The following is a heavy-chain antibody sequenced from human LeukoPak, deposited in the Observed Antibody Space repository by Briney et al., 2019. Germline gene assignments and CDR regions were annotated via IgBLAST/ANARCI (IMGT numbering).Heavy chain of an antibody. Sequence: RGESLKISCKTSGYRFITYWIGWVRPVPGKGLEWMGIIYPGDSETKTSPSFRGQVTISADKSSSTAYLQWSSLKASDTAIYYCATPTSMVTRGDLYFDYWGQGTLVTVSS. CDR2: IYPGDSET. V-gene: IGHV5-51*01. D-gene: IGHD5-18*01. J-gene: IGHJ4*02. CDR3: ATPTSMVTRGDLYFDY. CDR1: GYRFITYW.